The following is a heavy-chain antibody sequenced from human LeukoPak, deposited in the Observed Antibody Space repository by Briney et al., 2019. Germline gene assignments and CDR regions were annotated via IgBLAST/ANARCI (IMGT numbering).Heavy chain of an antibody. D-gene: IGHD3-22*01. CDR3: AKPVATYYYDSSGYYFDY. CDR2: IGTAGDT. V-gene: IGHV3-13*01. Sequence: PGGSLRLSCAASGFTFSSYDMHWVRQATGKGLEWVSAIGTAGDTYYPGSVKGRFTISRDNSKNTLYLQMNSLRAEDTAVYYCAKPVATYYYDSSGYYFDYWGQGTLVTVSS. J-gene: IGHJ4*02. CDR1: GFTFSSYD.